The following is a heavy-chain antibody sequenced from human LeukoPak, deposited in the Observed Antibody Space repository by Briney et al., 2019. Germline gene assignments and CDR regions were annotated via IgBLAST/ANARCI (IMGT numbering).Heavy chain of an antibody. CDR3: ARDQTYSGSGIYTYFDY. CDR2: IYYSGST. CDR1: GGSSSSSSYY. D-gene: IGHD3-10*01. Sequence: PSETLSLTCTVSGGSSSSSSYYWGWIRQPPEKGLEWIGSIYYSGSTYYNPSLRRRVTISADTSKNHFSLKLSSVTAADTAVYYCARDQTYSGSGIYTYFDYWGQGILVTVSS. V-gene: IGHV4-39*02. J-gene: IGHJ4*02.